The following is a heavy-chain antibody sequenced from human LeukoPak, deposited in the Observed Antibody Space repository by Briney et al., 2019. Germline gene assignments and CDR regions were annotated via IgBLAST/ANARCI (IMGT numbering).Heavy chain of an antibody. CDR2: IKHSRRT. CDR3: ARGETLRYFDWLPLGYYYYMDV. Sequence: SETLSLTCAVSGGSSTGYNWSSIRPPPGKGLECIGQIKHSRRTNYNPSITSRATISVDTSKNQFSLKLSSVTAADTAVYYCARGETLRYFDWLPLGYYYYMDVWGKGTTVTVSS. J-gene: IGHJ6*03. D-gene: IGHD3-9*01. CDR1: GGSSTGYN. V-gene: IGHV4-34*01.